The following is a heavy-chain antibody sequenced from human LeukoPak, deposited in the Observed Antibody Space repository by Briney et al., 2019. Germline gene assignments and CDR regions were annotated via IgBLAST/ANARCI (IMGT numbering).Heavy chain of an antibody. CDR2: IYYSGST. D-gene: IGHD2-15*01. CDR1: GGSISSSSYY. V-gene: IGHV4-39*07. Sequence: PSETLSLTCTVSGGSISSSSYYWGWIRQPPGKGLEWIGSIYYSGSTYYNPSLKSRVTMSVDTSKNQFSLNLSSVTAADTAVYYCARVDLRAAFFDYWGQGTLVTVSS. CDR3: ARVDLRAAFFDY. J-gene: IGHJ4*02.